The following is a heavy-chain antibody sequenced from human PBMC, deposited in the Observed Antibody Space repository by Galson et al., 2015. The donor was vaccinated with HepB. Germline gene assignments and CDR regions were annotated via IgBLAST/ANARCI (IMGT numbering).Heavy chain of an antibody. D-gene: IGHD1-26*01. CDR3: AKDGQWELPRGGGGYFDY. V-gene: IGHV3-43*01. Sequence: SLRLSCAASGFTFDDYTMHWVRQAPGKGLEWVSLISWDGGSTYYADSVKGRFTISRDNSKNSLYLQMNSLRTEDTALYYCAKDGQWELPRGGGGYFDYWGQGTLVTVSS. CDR2: ISWDGGST. J-gene: IGHJ4*02. CDR1: GFTFDDYT.